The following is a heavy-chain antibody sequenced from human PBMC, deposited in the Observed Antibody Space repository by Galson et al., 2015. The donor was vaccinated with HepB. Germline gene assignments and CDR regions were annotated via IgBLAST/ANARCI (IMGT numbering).Heavy chain of an antibody. D-gene: IGHD3-22*01. CDR1: GFTFSGSA. CDR3: TSVHGPYYYDSSGYYYYFDY. J-gene: IGHJ4*02. V-gene: IGHV3-73*01. CDR2: IRSKANSYAT. Sequence: SLRLSCAASGFTFSGSAMHWVHQASGKGLEWVGRIRSKANSYATAYAASVKGRFTISRDDSKNTAYLQMNSLKTEDTAVYYCTSVHGPYYYDSSGYYYYFDYWGQGTLVTVSS.